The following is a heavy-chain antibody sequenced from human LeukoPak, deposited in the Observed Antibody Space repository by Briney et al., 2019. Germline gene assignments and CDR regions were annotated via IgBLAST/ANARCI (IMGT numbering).Heavy chain of an antibody. CDR3: ARDQVSYSPFDY. J-gene: IGHJ4*02. CDR1: GGSISSSSYY. Sequence: SETLSLTCTVSGGSISSSSYYWGWIRQPPGKGLEWIGSIYYSGSTYYNPSLKSRVTISVDTSKNQFSLKLSSVTAADTAVYYCARDQVSYSPFDYWGQGTLVTVSS. D-gene: IGHD2-15*01. CDR2: IYYSGST. V-gene: IGHV4-39*07.